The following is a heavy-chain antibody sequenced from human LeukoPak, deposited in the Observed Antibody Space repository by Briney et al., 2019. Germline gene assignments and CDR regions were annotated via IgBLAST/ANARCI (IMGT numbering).Heavy chain of an antibody. Sequence: GGSLRLSCAASGFTFSSYGMHWVRQAPGKGLEWVAFIRYDGSNKYYADSVKGRFTISRDNSKNTLYLQMNSLRAEDTAVYYCAKSPSLWFGELLPPDYWGQGTLVTVSS. D-gene: IGHD3-10*01. J-gene: IGHJ4*02. CDR2: IRYDGSNK. V-gene: IGHV3-30*02. CDR3: AKSPSLWFGELLPPDY. CDR1: GFTFSSYG.